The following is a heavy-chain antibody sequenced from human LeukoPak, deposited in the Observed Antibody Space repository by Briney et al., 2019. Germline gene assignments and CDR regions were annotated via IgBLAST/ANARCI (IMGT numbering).Heavy chain of an antibody. CDR2: INHSGST. V-gene: IGHV4-34*01. Sequence: SETLSLTCAVYGGSFSGYYWSWIRQPPGKGLEWIGEINHSGSTNYNPSLKSRVTISVDTSKNQFSLKLSSVTAADTAVYYCARVPYSGSYFRYFDYWGQGTLVTVSS. D-gene: IGHD1-26*01. CDR1: GGSFSGYY. J-gene: IGHJ4*02. CDR3: ARVPYSGSYFRYFDY.